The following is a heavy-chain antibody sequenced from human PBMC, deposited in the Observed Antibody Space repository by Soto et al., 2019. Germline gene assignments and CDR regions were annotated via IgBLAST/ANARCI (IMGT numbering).Heavy chain of an antibody. J-gene: IGHJ4*01. CDR3: ARGEQYSGRIFDY. V-gene: IGHV6-1*01. Sequence: SQTLSLTCALSGDSVSSNTASWNWIRQSPSRGLEWLVRTYLRSKWYYEYAVSVRGRITINPDTSKNQYSLQLNSVTPEHPAGYFCARGEQYSGRIFDYWGQGTLVTVSS. D-gene: IGHD1-26*01. CDR1: GDSVSSNTAS. CDR2: TYLRSKWYY.